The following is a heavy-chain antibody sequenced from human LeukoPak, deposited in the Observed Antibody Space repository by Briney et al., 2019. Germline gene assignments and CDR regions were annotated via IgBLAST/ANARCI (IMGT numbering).Heavy chain of an antibody. V-gene: IGHV3-74*01. Sequence: GGSLRLSCAASGFTFSTYWMHWVRQAPGKGPVWVSRINTDGSSTSYADSVKGRFTISRDNAKNTLYLQMNSLRADDTAVYYCARGGLEPVDYWGQGTLVTVSS. CDR1: GFTFSTYW. CDR2: INTDGSST. D-gene: IGHD1-1*01. J-gene: IGHJ4*02. CDR3: ARGGLEPVDY.